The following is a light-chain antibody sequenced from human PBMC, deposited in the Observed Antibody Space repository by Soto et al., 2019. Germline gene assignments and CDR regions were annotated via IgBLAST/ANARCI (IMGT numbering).Light chain of an antibody. V-gene: IGKV3-20*01. CDR2: GAS. CDR1: QSINSRY. J-gene: IGKJ3*01. Sequence: EIVLTQSPGTLSLSPGERATLSCRASQSINSRYLAWYQQKPGQAPRLLIYGASSRATGIPDRFSGSGSGTDFTLTISRLEPEDSAVYYCQQFGSSPGFTFGPGTIVDIK. CDR3: QQFGSSPGFT.